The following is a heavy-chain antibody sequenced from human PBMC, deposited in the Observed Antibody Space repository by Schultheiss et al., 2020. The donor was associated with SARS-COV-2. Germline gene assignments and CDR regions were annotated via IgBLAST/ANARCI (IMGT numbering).Heavy chain of an antibody. CDR3: ARDYCGGCFQH. CDR2: ISYDGSKK. Sequence: GGSLRLSCAASGFIFSSYGIHWVRQAPGKGLEWVAVISYDGSKKFYADSVKGRFTISRDNAKNSLYLQMNSLRAEDTAVYYCARDYCGGCFQHWGQGTLVTVAS. V-gene: IGHV3-30*03. CDR1: GFIFSSYG. D-gene: IGHD2-21*01. J-gene: IGHJ1*01.